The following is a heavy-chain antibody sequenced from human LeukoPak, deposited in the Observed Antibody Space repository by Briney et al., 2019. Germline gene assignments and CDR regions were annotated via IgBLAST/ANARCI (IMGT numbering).Heavy chain of an antibody. V-gene: IGHV3-30*18. Sequence: GRSLRLSCAASGFTFSSYGMHWVRRAPGKGLEGVAVISYDGSNKYYADSVKGRFTISRDNSKNTLYLQMNSLRAEDTAVYYCAKDSLYGAYFDYWGQGTLVTVSS. CDR1: GFTFSSYG. CDR3: AKDSLYGAYFDY. D-gene: IGHD4-17*01. J-gene: IGHJ4*02. CDR2: ISYDGSNK.